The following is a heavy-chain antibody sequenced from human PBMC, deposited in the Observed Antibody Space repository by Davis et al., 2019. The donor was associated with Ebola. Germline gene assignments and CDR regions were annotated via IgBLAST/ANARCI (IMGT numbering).Heavy chain of an antibody. V-gene: IGHV5-51*01. CDR2: IYPADSDT. Sequence: GESLKISCKGSGYSLTSYWIAWVRQMPGKGLEWMGIIYPADSDTRYSPSFQGRVPISDDKAISTACLQWSSLKASDTAVYYCAGLKDHYMDVWGKGTTVIVSS. CDR1: GYSLTSYW. J-gene: IGHJ6*03. CDR3: AGLKDHYMDV.